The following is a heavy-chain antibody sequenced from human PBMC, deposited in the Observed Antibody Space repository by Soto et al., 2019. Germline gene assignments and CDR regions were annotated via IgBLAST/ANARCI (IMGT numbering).Heavy chain of an antibody. CDR1: GFTFSSYG. CDR2: ISYGGSNK. V-gene: IGHV3-30*03. CDR3: ARADSSGWSPLDY. Sequence: GGSLRLSCAASGFTFSSYGMHWVRQAPGKGLEWVAVISYGGSNKYYADSVKGRFTISRDNSKNTLYLQMNSLRAEDTAVYYCARADSSGWSPLDYWGQGTLVTVSS. D-gene: IGHD6-19*01. J-gene: IGHJ4*02.